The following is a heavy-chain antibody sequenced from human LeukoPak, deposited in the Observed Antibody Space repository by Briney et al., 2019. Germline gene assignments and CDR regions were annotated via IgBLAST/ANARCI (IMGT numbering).Heavy chain of an antibody. CDR3: ARGKWLVRLGY. Sequence: NPSETLSLTCAVYGGSFSGYYWSWIRQPPGKGLEWIGEINHSRSTNYNPSLKSRVTISVDTSKNQFSLKLSSVTAADTAVYYCARGKWLVRLGYWGQGTLVTVSS. CDR1: GGSFSGYY. V-gene: IGHV4-34*01. CDR2: INHSRST. D-gene: IGHD6-19*01. J-gene: IGHJ4*02.